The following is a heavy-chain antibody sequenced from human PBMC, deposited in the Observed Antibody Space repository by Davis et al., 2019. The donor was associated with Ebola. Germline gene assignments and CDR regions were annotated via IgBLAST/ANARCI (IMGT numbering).Heavy chain of an antibody. Sequence: GGSLRLSWAASGFTVSSNYMSWVRQAPGKGLEWVSVIYSDGSTYYADSVKGRFTISRDNSKSTLYLQMSSLSAEDTALYYCAKKTSSSGDTGVIHYWGQGTLVTVSS. V-gene: IGHV3-53*01. CDR2: IYSDGST. J-gene: IGHJ4*02. CDR1: GFTVSSNY. CDR3: AKKTSSSGDTGVIHY. D-gene: IGHD6-13*01.